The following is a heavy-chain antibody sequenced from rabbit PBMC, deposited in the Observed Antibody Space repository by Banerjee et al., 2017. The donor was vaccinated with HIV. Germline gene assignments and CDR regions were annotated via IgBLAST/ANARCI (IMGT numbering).Heavy chain of an antibody. CDR2: IYASEGSA. V-gene: IGHV1S7*01. CDR3: ARDKYSSGWGYFNL. CDR1: GFDFSSYY. D-gene: IGHD4-1*01. Sequence: QLKETGGGLVQPGGSLTLSCKASGFDFSSYYMSWVRQAPGKGLEWIGIIYASEGSADYASWVNGRFTISSDSAQNTVDLQMNSLTAADTATYFCARDKYSSGWGYFNLWGQGTLVTVS. J-gene: IGHJ4*01.